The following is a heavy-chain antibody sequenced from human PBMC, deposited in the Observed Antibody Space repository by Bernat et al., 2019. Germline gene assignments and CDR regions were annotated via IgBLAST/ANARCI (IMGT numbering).Heavy chain of an antibody. V-gene: IGHV1-8*01. CDR3: ARVERGDCSSISGPNVNYNWFDP. D-gene: IGHD2-2*01. CDR1: GYTFTSYD. Sequence: QVQLVQSGAEVKKPGASVKVSCKASGYTFTSYDINWVRQATGQGLEWMGWMNPNSGNTGYAQKFQGRVTMTRNTSIRTAYMELSSLRSEDTAVYYCARVERGDCSSISGPNVNYNWFDPWGQGTLVTVSS. CDR2: MNPNSGNT. J-gene: IGHJ5*02.